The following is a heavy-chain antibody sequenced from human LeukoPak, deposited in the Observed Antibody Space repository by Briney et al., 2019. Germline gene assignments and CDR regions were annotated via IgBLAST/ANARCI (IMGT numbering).Heavy chain of an antibody. D-gene: IGHD3-10*01. CDR2: ISYDGSNK. J-gene: IGHJ4*02. CDR1: GFTFSSYA. CDR3: ARDHGAMVRGVIMTY. V-gene: IGHV3-30-3*01. Sequence: GGSLRLSCAASGFTFSSYAMHWVRQAPGKGLEWVAVISYDGSNKYYADSVKGRFTISRDNSKNTLYLQMNSLRAEDTAVYYCARDHGAMVRGVIMTYWGQGTLVTVSS.